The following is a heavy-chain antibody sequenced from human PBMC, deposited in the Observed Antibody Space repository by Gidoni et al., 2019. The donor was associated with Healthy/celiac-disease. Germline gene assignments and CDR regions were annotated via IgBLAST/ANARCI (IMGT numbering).Heavy chain of an antibody. V-gene: IGHV3-30-3*01. CDR2: ISYDGSNK. Sequence: QVRLVESGGGVGQPGRSLRLSCAASGFTFSSYAMHWVRQAPGKGLEWVAVISYDGSNKYYADSVKGRFTISRDNSKNTLYLQMNSLRAEDTAVYYCARDFSGTLDYWGQGTLVTVSS. D-gene: IGHD1-7*01. CDR1: GFTFSSYA. J-gene: IGHJ4*02. CDR3: ARDFSGTLDY.